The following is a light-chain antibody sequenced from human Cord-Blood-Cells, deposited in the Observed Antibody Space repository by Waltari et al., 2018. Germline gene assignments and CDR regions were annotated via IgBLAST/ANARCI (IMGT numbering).Light chain of an antibody. CDR2: GAS. J-gene: IGKJ2*01. CDR1: QSVSSN. V-gene: IGKV3-15*01. CDR3: QQYNNWPPYT. Sequence: IVMTQSPATLSVSPGERATLSCRARQSVSSNLAWYQQKPGQAPRLLIYGASTRATGIAARFSGSGSGTEFTLTISSLQSEDFAVYYCQQYNNWPPYTFGQGTKLEIK.